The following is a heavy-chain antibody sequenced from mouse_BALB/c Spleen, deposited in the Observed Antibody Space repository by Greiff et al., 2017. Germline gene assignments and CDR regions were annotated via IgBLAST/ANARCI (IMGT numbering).Heavy chain of an antibody. V-gene: IGHV5-4*02. Sequence: EVKLVESGGGLVKPGGSLKLSCAASGFTFSDYYMYWVRQTPEKRLEWVATISDGGSYTYYPDSVKGRFTISRDNAKNNLYLQMSSLKSEDTAMYYCARHPMDYWGQGTSVTVSS. CDR2: ISDGGSYT. J-gene: IGHJ4*01. CDR1: GFTFSDYY. CDR3: ARHPMDY.